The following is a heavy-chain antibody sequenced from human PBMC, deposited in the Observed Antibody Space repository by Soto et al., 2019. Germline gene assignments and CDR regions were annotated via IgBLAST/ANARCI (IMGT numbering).Heavy chain of an antibody. CDR2: IYYSGST. J-gene: IGHJ4*02. CDR1: GGSITSYY. V-gene: IGHV4-59*01. Sequence: ASETLSLTCTVSGGSITSYYWSWIRQPPGKGLEWIGYIYYSGSTNYNPSLKSRVTISVDTSKNEVSLKLSSVTAADTAVYYCARGVGYCSGGSCYQLIGYFDYWGQGTLVTVSS. CDR3: ARGVGYCSGGSCYQLIGYFDY. D-gene: IGHD2-15*01.